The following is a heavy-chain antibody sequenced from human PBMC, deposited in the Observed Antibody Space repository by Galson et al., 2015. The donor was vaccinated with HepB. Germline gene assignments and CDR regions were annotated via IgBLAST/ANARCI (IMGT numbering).Heavy chain of an antibody. CDR2: IDPSDSYT. CDR3: ARPSVSYDILTGFYYFYGMDV. D-gene: IGHD3-9*01. V-gene: IGHV5-10-1*01. Sequence: QSGAEVKKPGESLRISCKGSGYSFTSYWISWVRQMPGKGLEWMGRIDPSDSYTNYSPSFQGHVTISADKSSSTAYLQWSSLKASDTAMYYCARPSVSYDILTGFYYFYGMDVWGQGTTVTVSS. J-gene: IGHJ6*02. CDR1: GYSFTSYW.